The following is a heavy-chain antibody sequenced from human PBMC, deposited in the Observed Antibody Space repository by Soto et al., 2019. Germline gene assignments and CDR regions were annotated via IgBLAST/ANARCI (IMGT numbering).Heavy chain of an antibody. CDR1: GGTFSSYA. J-gene: IGHJ5*02. V-gene: IGHV1-69*12. D-gene: IGHD2-15*01. Sequence: QVQLVQSGAEVKKPGSSVKVSCKASGGTFSSYAISWVRQAPGQGLEWMGGIIPIFGTANYAQKFQGRVTITADESTSTAYTELSSLRSEDTVVYYCARFGYCSGGSCYSSSWFDPWGQGTLVTVSS. CDR2: IIPIFGTA. CDR3: ARFGYCSGGSCYSSSWFDP.